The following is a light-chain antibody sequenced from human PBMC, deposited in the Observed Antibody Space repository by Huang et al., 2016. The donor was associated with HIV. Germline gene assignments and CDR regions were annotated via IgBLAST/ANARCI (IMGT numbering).Light chain of an antibody. CDR3: QQYNTSPRT. V-gene: IGKV3-15*01. CDR2: GSS. J-gene: IGKJ1*01. Sequence: ENLMTQSPSTLSVSPGESATLACRASQSGFKNLAWYQHKPGQAPKLRIYGSSTRAAGIPARFSGSGSGTDFTLTISSLQSEDFAVYYCQQYNTSPRTFGQGTKVEV. CDR1: QSGFKN.